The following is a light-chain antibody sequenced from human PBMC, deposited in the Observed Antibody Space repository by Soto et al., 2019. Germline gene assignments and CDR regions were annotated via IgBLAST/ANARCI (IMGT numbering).Light chain of an antibody. CDR3: QLYETYAMYT. CDR2: DAS. J-gene: IGKJ2*01. V-gene: IGKV1-5*01. Sequence: DIQMTQSPSTLSTSVGERVSLSCRASQNIRNWLAWYQQKPGKATKLLIYDASRLESGVPSRFSGSGSGTEFTLSISSLQPDDFATYYCQLYETYAMYTFGQGTKLEI. CDR1: QNIRNW.